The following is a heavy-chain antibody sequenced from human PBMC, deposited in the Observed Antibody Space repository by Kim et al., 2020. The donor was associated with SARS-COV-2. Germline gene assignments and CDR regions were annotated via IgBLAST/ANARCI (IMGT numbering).Heavy chain of an antibody. Sequence: GGSLRLSCAASGFTFSSYGMHWVRQAPGKGLEWVAVISYDGSNKYYADSVKGRFTISRDNSKNTLYLQMNSLRAEDTAVYYCAKDQKGSGYYYGDVDHWGQGTLVTVSS. CDR3: AKDQKGSGYYYGDVDH. J-gene: IGHJ4*02. CDR2: ISYDGSNK. V-gene: IGHV3-30*18. D-gene: IGHD3-22*01. CDR1: GFTFSSYG.